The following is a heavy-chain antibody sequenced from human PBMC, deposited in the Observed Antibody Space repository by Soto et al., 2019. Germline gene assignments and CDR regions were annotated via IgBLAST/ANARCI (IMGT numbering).Heavy chain of an antibody. CDR1: GDTFSSYA. D-gene: IGHD3-9*01. Sequence: SSVKLSCKAAGDTFSSYAFSWVRQAPGQGPEWMGGIIPRFESVNYAKKFQGRVSITADESTRTAYMELGSLTCDDTAAYYFASGRGGLVPSRGYVYRMDAWGQG. CDR2: IIPRFESV. V-gene: IGHV1-69*13. CDR3: ASGRGGLVPSRGYVYRMDA. J-gene: IGHJ6*02.